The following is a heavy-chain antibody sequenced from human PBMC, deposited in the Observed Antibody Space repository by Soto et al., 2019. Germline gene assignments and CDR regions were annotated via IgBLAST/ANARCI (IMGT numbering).Heavy chain of an antibody. V-gene: IGHV3-7*01. CDR3: ASYSGSYFPVGHDR. J-gene: IGHJ5*02. CDR2: IKQDGSEI. D-gene: IGHD3-10*01. CDR1: GFMFSSYW. Sequence: VHLVESGGGLVEPGGSLRLSCEASGFMFSSYWMSWVRQAPGEGLEWGANIKQDGSEIHYLESVEGRFTIFRENARRSLYLQMNSLRAEDTAVYFCASYSGSYFPVGHDRWGQGTLVVVSS.